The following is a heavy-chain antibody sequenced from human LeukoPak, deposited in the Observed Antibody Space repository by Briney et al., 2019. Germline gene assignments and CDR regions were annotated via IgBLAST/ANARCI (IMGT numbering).Heavy chain of an antibody. CDR2: ISGSGGST. Sequence: GGSLRLSCAASGFTFGSYAMSWVRQAPGKGLEWVSAISGSGGSTYYADSVKGRFTISRDNSKNTLYLQMNSLRAEDTAVYYCARVILGSRMPRVLYTAFDIWGQGTMVTVSS. J-gene: IGHJ3*02. V-gene: IGHV3-23*01. D-gene: IGHD2-2*02. CDR3: ARVILGSRMPRVLYTAFDI. CDR1: GFTFGSYA.